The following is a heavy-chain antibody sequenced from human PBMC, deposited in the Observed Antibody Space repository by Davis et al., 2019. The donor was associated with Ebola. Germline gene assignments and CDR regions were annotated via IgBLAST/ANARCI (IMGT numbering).Heavy chain of an antibody. V-gene: IGHV4-59*08. Sequence: MPSETLSLTCSVSGGSINSSLWTWIRQPPGKGLEWVGCMFYNGDTKYNPALESRVTISVDTSKNQFSLRLSSVTAADTAMYYCVKDDVTAGRFNYWGQGSLVTVSS. CDR3: VKDDVTAGRFNY. J-gene: IGHJ4*02. CDR1: GGSINSSL. D-gene: IGHD1-20*01. CDR2: MFYNGDT.